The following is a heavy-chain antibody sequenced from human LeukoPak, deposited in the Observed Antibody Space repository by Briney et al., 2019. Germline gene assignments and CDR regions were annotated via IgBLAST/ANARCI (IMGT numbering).Heavy chain of an antibody. CDR3: ARVVAIAAAGTDYFDY. Sequence: PSETLFLTCAVYGGSFSGYYWSWIRQPPGKGLEWIGEINHSGSTNYNPSLKSRVTISVDTSKNQFSLKLSSVTAADTAVYYCARVVAIAAAGTDYFDYWGQGTLVTVSS. D-gene: IGHD6-13*01. V-gene: IGHV4-34*01. CDR1: GGSFSGYY. J-gene: IGHJ4*02. CDR2: INHSGST.